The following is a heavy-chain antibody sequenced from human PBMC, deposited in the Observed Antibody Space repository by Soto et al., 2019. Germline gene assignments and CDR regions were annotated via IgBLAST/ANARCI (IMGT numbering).Heavy chain of an antibody. Sequence: QVQLVESGGGVVQPGRSLRLSCAASGFIFSDYGMHWVRQAPGKGLAWVAVIWYDGSNKYYADSVKGRFTVSRDNSKNTLYLQMNGLRAEDTAVFYCARDPSHGSGSYLDSWGQGTLVTVSS. V-gene: IGHV3-33*01. CDR2: IWYDGSNK. J-gene: IGHJ4*02. D-gene: IGHD3-10*01. CDR3: ARDPSHGSGSYLDS. CDR1: GFIFSDYG.